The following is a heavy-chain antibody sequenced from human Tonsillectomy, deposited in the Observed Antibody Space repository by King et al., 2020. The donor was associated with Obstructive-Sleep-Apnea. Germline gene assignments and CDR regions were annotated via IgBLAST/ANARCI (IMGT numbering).Heavy chain of an antibody. J-gene: IGHJ4*02. CDR1: GFTFSSYS. V-gene: IGHV3-21*01. D-gene: IGHD3-10*01. CDR2: ISSSSSYI. CDR3: AKANGSGSYWH. Sequence: VQLVESGGGLVKPGGSLRLSCAASGFTFSSYSMNWVRQAPGRGRVGVSSISSSSSYIYYADSVKGRFTISRDKAKNSLYLQMNSLRAEDTAVYYCAKANGSGSYWHWGQGTLVTVSS.